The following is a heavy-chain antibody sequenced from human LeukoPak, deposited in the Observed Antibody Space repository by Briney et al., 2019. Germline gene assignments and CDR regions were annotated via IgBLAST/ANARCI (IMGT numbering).Heavy chain of an antibody. Sequence: SETLSLTCTVSGGSFSSSSYYWGWIRQPPGKGLEWIGSIYYSGITYYNPSLKSRVTISVDTSKNQFSLKLSSVAAADTAVYYCARGGYDRGMDVWGKGTTVTVSS. CDR1: GGSFSSSSYY. D-gene: IGHD5-12*01. J-gene: IGHJ6*03. CDR2: IYYSGIT. V-gene: IGHV4-39*07. CDR3: ARGGYDRGMDV.